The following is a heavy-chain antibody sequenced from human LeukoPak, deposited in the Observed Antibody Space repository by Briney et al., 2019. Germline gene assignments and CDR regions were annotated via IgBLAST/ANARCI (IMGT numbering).Heavy chain of an antibody. J-gene: IGHJ4*02. CDR1: GGSISSRGYY. Sequence: SETLSLTCTVSGGSISSRGYYWGWIRQPPGKGLEWIGEINHSGSTNYNPSLKSRVTISVDTSKNQFSLKLSSVTAADTAVYYCARRAATVTTPAPFYFDYWGQGTLVTVSS. CDR2: INHSGST. CDR3: ARRAATVTTPAPFYFDY. V-gene: IGHV4-39*01. D-gene: IGHD4-17*01.